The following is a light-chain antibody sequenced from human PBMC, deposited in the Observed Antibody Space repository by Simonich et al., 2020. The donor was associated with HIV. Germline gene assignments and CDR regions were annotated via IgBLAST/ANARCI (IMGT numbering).Light chain of an antibody. CDR3: SSYAGSNNLL. Sequence: QSALTQPPSASGSPGQSVTISCTGPSSDVGDYNYVSWYQQHPGKAPKLMIYEVTKRPAGVPDRFSGSKSGNTASLTVSGLQAEDEADYYCSSYAGSNNLLFGGGTKLTVL. CDR1: SSDVGDYNY. V-gene: IGLV2-8*01. J-gene: IGLJ2*01. CDR2: EVT.